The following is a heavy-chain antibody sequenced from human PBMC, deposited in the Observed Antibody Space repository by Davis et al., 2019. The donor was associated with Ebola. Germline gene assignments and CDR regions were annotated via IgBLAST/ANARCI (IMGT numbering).Heavy chain of an antibody. V-gene: IGHV1-58*01. D-gene: IGHD7-27*01. CDR2: IVVGNGNT. J-gene: IGHJ5*02. CDR1: GFTFTRSA. CDR3: VAGGTGGADNWFDP. Sequence: SVKVSCKPSGFTFTRSAVQWVRQARGQLLESIGWIVVGNGNTNYAQKFRERVTIPRDMSTSTAYMELSSLTSEDPAVYYCVAGGTGGADNWFDPWGQGTLVTVSS.